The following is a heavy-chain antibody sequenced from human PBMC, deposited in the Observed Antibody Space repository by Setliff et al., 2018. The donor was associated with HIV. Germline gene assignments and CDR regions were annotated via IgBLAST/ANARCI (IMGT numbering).Heavy chain of an antibody. J-gene: IGHJ6*04. CDR1: GFIFSNHD. CDR2: IGTGGDT. V-gene: IGHV3-13*01. Sequence: GGSLRLSCEASGFIFSNHDFHWVRQAAAKGLEWVAAIGTGGDTYYADSVKGRFTISRDNSKNTLYLQMNSLRAEDTAVYYCARGTYGSGSPIGVWGKGTTVTVSS. CDR3: ARGTYGSGSPIGV. D-gene: IGHD3-10*01.